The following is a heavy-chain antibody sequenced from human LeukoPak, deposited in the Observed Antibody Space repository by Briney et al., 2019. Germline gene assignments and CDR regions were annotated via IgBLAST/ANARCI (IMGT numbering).Heavy chain of an antibody. V-gene: IGHV3-53*01. D-gene: IGHD2-15*01. J-gene: IGHJ4*02. CDR1: GASISSSNW. CDR3: ARGGVVVAAEAY. Sequence: ETLSLTCAVSGASISSSNWWSWVRQAPGKGLEWVSVIYSGGSTYYADSVKGRFTISRDNSKNTLYLQMNSLRAEDTAVYYCARGGVVVAAEAYWGQGTLVTVSS. CDR2: IYSGGST.